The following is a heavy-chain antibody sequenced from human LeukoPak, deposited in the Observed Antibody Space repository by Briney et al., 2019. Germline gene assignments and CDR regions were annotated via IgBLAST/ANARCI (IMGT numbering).Heavy chain of an antibody. CDR3: ARARAVGSTPDGAFDI. J-gene: IGHJ3*02. V-gene: IGHV3-7*01. D-gene: IGHD1-26*01. Sequence: GGSLRLSCAASGFTFSSYWMSWVRQAPGKGLEWAANINQDGSAKDYGGSVEGRFTISRDNAKNSLYLQMNSLAAEDTAVYYCARARAVGSTPDGAFDIWGQGTMVTVSS. CDR2: INQDGSAK. CDR1: GFTFSSYW.